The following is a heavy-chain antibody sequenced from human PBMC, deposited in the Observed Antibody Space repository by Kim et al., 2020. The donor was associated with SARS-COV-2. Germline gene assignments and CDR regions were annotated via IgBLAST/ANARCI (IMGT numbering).Heavy chain of an antibody. J-gene: IGHJ4*02. D-gene: IGHD6-19*01. V-gene: IGHV3-21*01. CDR2: ISSSSSYI. Sequence: GGSLRLSCAASGFTFSSYSMNWVRQAPGKGLEWVSSISSSSSYIYYADSVKGRFTISRDNAKNSLYLQMNSLRAEDTAVYYCARDQSVSSGWPDEFDYWGQGTLVTVSS. CDR1: GFTFSSYS. CDR3: ARDQSVSSGWPDEFDY.